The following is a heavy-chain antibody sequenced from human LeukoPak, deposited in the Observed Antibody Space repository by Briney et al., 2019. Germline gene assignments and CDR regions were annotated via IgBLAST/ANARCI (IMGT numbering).Heavy chain of an antibody. J-gene: IGHJ6*04. CDR3: ARDNGDVVAPLLDV. CDR1: GFTFSSYA. D-gene: IGHD2-21*01. V-gene: IGHV3-21*01. Sequence: KAGGSLRLSCAASGFTFSSYAMSWVRQAPGKGLEWVSSITSSSAYIYYADSVQGRFSISRDDAKNSLYLQMNSLRAEDTARYYCARDNGDVVAPLLDVWGKGTTVTISS. CDR2: ITSSSAYI.